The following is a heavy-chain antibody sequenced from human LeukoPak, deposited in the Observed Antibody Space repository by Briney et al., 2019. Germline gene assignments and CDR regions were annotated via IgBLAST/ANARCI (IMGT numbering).Heavy chain of an antibody. V-gene: IGHV4-34*01. CDR3: ARRVIRYYFDY. J-gene: IGHJ4*02. D-gene: IGHD2-21*01. Sequence: PSETLSLTCAVYGGSFSGYYWSWIRQPPGKGLEWIGEINHSGSTNYNPSLKSRVTISVDTSKNQFSLKLSSVTAADTAVYYCARRVIRYYFDYWGQGTLVTVSS. CDR1: GGSFSGYY. CDR2: INHSGST.